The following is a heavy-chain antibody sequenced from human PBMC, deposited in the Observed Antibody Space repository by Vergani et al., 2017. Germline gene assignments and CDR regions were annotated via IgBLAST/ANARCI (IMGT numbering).Heavy chain of an antibody. D-gene: IGHD3-22*01. Sequence: EVQLVESGGGLVKPGGSLRLSCAASGFTFSSYSMNWVRQAPGKGLEWVSSISSSSSYIYYADSVKGRFTISRDNAKISLYLQMNSLRAEDTAVYYCAGDRYYYDSSGYWDWFDPWGQGTLVTVSS. V-gene: IGHV3-21*01. J-gene: IGHJ5*02. CDR1: GFTFSSYS. CDR3: AGDRYYYDSSGYWDWFDP. CDR2: ISSSSSYI.